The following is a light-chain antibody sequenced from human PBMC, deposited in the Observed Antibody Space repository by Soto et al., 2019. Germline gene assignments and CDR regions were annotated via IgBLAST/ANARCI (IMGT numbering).Light chain of an antibody. CDR2: GAS. CDR1: QSVSSSY. CDR3: QQYGSSPRT. V-gene: IGKV3-20*01. Sequence: EIVLTQSPGTLSLSPGERATLSCRASQSVSSSYLAWYQQKPGQAPRLLIYGASSRATGIPDRFSGSGSGTDFTLTISRLEPEDFAVYYCQQYGSSPRTCGQGTKQEIK. J-gene: IGKJ2*02.